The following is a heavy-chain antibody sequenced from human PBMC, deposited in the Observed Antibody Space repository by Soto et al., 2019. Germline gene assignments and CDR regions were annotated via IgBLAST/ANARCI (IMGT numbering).Heavy chain of an antibody. V-gene: IGHV3-64D*08. Sequence: PGASLRLSCSASGFTFSSYAMQWVRQAPGKGLEYVSAISSNGGSTYYADSVKGRFTISRDNSKNTLYLQMSSLRAEDTAVYYCVKGVDKAMGLDYYYYGMDVWGQGTTVTVSS. D-gene: IGHD5-18*01. CDR2: ISSNGGST. J-gene: IGHJ6*02. CDR3: VKGVDKAMGLDYYYYGMDV. CDR1: GFTFSSYA.